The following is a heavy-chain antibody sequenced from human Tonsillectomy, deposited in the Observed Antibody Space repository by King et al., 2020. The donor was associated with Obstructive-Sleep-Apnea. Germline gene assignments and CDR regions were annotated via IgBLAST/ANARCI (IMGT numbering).Heavy chain of an antibody. V-gene: IGHV3-9*01. CDR1: GFTVDDYA. J-gene: IGHJ2*01. CDR2: IGWNMGNL. D-gene: IGHD3-22*01. CDR3: ARHYESSGYYENWYFDL. Sequence: VQLVESGGGLVQPGRSLRLSCAASGFTVDDYAMQWVRQAPGKGLEWGLGIGWNMGNLGYAVFLKGRFTISRDKAKNSLYLQMNSLRAEDTALYYCARHYESSGYYENWYFDLWGRGTLVTVSS.